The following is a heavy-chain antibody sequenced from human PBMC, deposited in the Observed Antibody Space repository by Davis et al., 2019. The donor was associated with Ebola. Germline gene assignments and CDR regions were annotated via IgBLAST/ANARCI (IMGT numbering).Heavy chain of an antibody. V-gene: IGHV4-34*01. J-gene: IGHJ6*02. Sequence: SETLSLTCAVYGGSFSGYYWSWIRQPPGKGLEWIGEINHRGSTNYNPSLKSRVTISVDTSKNQFSLKLSSVTAADTAVYYCARFPVVTSNYYYYGMDVWGQGTTVTVSS. D-gene: IGHD4-23*01. CDR3: ARFPVVTSNYYYYGMDV. CDR1: GGSFSGYY. CDR2: INHRGST.